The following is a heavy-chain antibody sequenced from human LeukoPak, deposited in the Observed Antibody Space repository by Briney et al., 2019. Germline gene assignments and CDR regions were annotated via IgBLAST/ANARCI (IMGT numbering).Heavy chain of an antibody. CDR1: RFTFSYYA. D-gene: IGHD3-22*01. J-gene: IGHJ4*02. CDR3: ARDSFRSGYYYTDY. V-gene: IGHV3-30*04. CDR2: ISYDGSNK. Sequence: GGSLRLSCAASRFTFSYYAMHWVRQAPGKGLEWVAVISYDGSNKYYADSVKGRFTISRDNSKNTLYLHMNTLRAEDTAVYYCARDSFRSGYYYTDYWGQGTLVTVSS.